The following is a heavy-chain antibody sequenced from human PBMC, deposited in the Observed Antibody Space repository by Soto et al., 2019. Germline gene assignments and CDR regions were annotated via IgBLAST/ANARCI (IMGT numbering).Heavy chain of an antibody. V-gene: IGHV3-23*01. CDR3: ARDLSQLLWFGEFAPDY. Sequence: GGSLRLSCAASGFTFSSYAMSWVRQAPGKGLEWVSAISGSGGSTYYADSVKGRFTTSRDNSKNTLYLQMNSLRAEDTAVYYCARDLSQLLWFGEFAPDYWGQGTLVTVSS. CDR1: GFTFSSYA. CDR2: ISGSGGST. D-gene: IGHD3-10*01. J-gene: IGHJ4*02.